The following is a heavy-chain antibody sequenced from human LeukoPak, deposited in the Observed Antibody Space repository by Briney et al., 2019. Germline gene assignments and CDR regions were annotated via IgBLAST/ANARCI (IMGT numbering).Heavy chain of an antibody. CDR3: ARGGSSLDS. D-gene: IGHD6-13*01. Sequence: PSETLPLTCTVSGASINGYFWNWIRQPPGKGLEWIGYIYYSGNANYNPSLYNPSLKSRLTILVDTSKNQFSLKLSSVAAVDTAVYYCARGGSSLDSWGQGTLVTVSS. CDR1: GASINGYF. CDR2: IYYSGNA. V-gene: IGHV4-59*01. J-gene: IGHJ4*02.